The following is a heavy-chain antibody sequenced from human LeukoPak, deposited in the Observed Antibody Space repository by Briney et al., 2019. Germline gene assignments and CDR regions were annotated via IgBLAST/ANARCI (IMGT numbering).Heavy chain of an antibody. CDR3: ARESRWFDP. CDR2: IYHSGST. CDR1: GGSISSGGYS. J-gene: IGHJ5*02. V-gene: IGHV4-30-2*01. Sequence: PSQTLSLTCAVSGGSISSGGYSWSWIRQPPGKGLEWIGYIYHSGSTYYIPSLKSRVTISVDRSKNQFSLKLSSVTAADTAVYYCARESRWFDPWGQGTLVTVSS.